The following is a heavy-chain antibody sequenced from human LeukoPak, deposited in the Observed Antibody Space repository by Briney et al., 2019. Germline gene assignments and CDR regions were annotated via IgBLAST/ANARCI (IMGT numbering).Heavy chain of an antibody. CDR2: IYSGGNT. Sequence: GGSLRLSCAASGFSVSSYYMDWVRQAPGKGLEWVSVIYSGGNTQYADSVKGRFTISRDDSKNTLNLQMNSLKPEDTAVYYCARARSRCTNGVCRSDYYYYYMDVWGKGTTVTVSS. CDR3: ARARSRCTNGVCRSDYYYYYMDV. D-gene: IGHD2-8*01. CDR1: GFSVSSYY. V-gene: IGHV3-66*02. J-gene: IGHJ6*03.